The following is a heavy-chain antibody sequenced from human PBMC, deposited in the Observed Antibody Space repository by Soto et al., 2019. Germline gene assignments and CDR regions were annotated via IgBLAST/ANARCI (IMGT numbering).Heavy chain of an antibody. J-gene: IGHJ5*02. CDR2: ISWDGGST. Sequence: SLRLSYAAAGVNCDDYTSRWVRQDPGKGLEWVSLISWDGGSTYYADSVKGRFTISRDNSKNSLYLQMNSLRTEDTALYYCAKDRSLGYCSSTSCLNWFDPWGQGTLVTVSS. V-gene: IGHV3-43*01. D-gene: IGHD2-2*01. CDR3: AKDRSLGYCSSTSCLNWFDP. CDR1: GVNCDDYT.